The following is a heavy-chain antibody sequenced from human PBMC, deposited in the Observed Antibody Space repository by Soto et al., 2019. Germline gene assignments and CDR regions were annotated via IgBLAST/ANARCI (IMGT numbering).Heavy chain of an antibody. CDR3: ARGARDDYGDYYYYMDV. J-gene: IGHJ6*03. CDR2: IGPTGDT. Sequence: EVQLVESGGGLVQPGGSLRLSCAVSGYTCSEYDMHWFRQATGKSLEWVSVIGPTGDTHYPGSVKGRFTISREDAKNSLYLQMNSLRAGDTAVYYCARGARDDYGDYYYYMDVWGKVTTVTVSS. CDR1: GYTCSEYD. D-gene: IGHD4-17*01. V-gene: IGHV3-13*01.